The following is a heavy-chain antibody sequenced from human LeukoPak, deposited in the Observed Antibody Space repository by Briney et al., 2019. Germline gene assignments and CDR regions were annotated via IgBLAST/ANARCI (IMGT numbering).Heavy chain of an antibody. CDR1: GYTFTSYA. D-gene: IGHD3-22*01. V-gene: IGHV7-4-1*02. CDR2: INTNTGNP. CDR3: ARAPYYYDSSGYPI. Sequence: ASVKVSCKTSGYTFTSYAMNWLRQAPGQGLEWMGWINTNTGNPTYAQGFTGRFVFSLDTSVSTAYLQISSLKAEDTAVYYCARAPYYYDSSGYPIWGQGTLVTVSS. J-gene: IGHJ4*02.